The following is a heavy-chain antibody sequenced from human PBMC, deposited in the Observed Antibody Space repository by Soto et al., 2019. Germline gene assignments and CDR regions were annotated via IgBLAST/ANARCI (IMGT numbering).Heavy chain of an antibody. D-gene: IGHD3-22*01. CDR3: ARPNYYDSSGYYPALGY. J-gene: IGHJ4*02. CDR2: INPNSGGT. CDR1: GYTFTGYY. V-gene: IGHV1-2*02. Sequence: ASVKVSCKASGYTFTGYYMHWVRQAPGQGLEWMGWINPNSGGTNYAQKFQGRVTMTRDTSISTAYVELSRLRSDDTAVYYCARPNYYDSSGYYPALGYWGQGTLVTVSS.